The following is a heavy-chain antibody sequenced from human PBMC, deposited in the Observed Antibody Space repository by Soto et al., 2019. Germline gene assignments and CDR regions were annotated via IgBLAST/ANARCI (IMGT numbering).Heavy chain of an antibody. CDR2: FDPEDGET. V-gene: IGHV1-24*01. Sequence: GASVKVSCKVSGYTLTELSMHWVRQAPGKGLEWMGGFDPEDGETIYAQKFQGRVTMTEDTSTDTAYMELSSLRSEDTAVYYCATPGTPGAYYYYYMDVWGKGTTVTVSS. CDR3: ATPGTPGAYYYYYMDV. CDR1: GYTLTELS. D-gene: IGHD1-1*01. J-gene: IGHJ6*03.